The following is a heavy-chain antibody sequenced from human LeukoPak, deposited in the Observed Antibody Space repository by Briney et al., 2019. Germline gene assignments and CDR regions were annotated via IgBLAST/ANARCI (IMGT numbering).Heavy chain of an antibody. J-gene: IGHJ3*02. CDR2: ISSSSSTI. V-gene: IGHV3-48*01. D-gene: IGHD2-15*01. CDR1: GFTFSSYS. Sequence: GGSLRLSCAASGFTFSSYSMNWVRQAPGKGLEWVSYISSSSSTIYYADSVKGRFTISRDNAKNSLYLQMNSLRAEDTAVYYCARGYCSGGSCYSRDAFDIWGQGTMVTVSS. CDR3: ARGYCSGGSCYSRDAFDI.